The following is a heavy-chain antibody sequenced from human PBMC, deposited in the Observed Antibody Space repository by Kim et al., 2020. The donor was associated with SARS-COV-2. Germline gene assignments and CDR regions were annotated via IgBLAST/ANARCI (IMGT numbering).Heavy chain of an antibody. CDR3: ATRPVYPGAFY. J-gene: IGHJ4*02. Sequence: GGSLRLSCAASGFTFNKAWMHWVRQSPGKGLEWVGLLKSKNDGGTRDYAAPVKDRISMSRDDSKNILYLQMNSLKTEDTAVYYCATRPVYPGAFYWGQGTLVTVSS. V-gene: IGHV3-15*01. CDR1: GFTFNKAW. D-gene: IGHD3-10*01. CDR2: LKSKNDGGTR.